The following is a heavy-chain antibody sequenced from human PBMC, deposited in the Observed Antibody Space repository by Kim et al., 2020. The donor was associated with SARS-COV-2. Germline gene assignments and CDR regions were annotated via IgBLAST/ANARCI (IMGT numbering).Heavy chain of an antibody. D-gene: IGHD1-1*01. J-gene: IGHJ6*02. V-gene: IGHV3-64D*09. CDR3: VKPLQSDYYYYGMDV. Sequence: DSVKGRFTISRDNSKNTLYLQMSSLRAEDTAVYYCVKPLQSDYYYYGMDVWGQGTTVTVSS.